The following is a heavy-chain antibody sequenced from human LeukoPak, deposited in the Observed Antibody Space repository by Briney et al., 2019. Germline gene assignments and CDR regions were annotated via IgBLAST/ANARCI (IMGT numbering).Heavy chain of an antibody. J-gene: IGHJ6*02. CDR1: GYTFTSYY. D-gene: IGHD6-13*01. CDR2: INPSGGST. V-gene: IGHV1-46*01. Sequence: ASVKVSCKASGYTFTSYYMHWVRQAPGQGLEWMGIINPSGGSTSYAQKFQGRVTMTRDTSTSTVYMELSSLRSEDTAVYYCARVAAAGPYYYYYGMDVWGQGTTVTVSS. CDR3: ARVAAAGPYYYYYGMDV.